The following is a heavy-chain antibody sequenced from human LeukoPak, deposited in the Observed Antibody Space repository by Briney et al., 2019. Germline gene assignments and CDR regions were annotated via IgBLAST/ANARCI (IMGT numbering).Heavy chain of an antibody. CDR3: ASRKLGNDY. V-gene: IGHV4-59*02. J-gene: IGHJ4*02. CDR2: IYHTGST. Sequence: SETLSLTCTISGGSVSDYYWSWIRQSPGKGLEWIGYIYHTGSTSYSPSLTSRVTISADTSQNQFSLKLSSVTAADTAVYYCASRKLGNDYWGQGTLVTVSS. CDR1: GGSVSDYY. D-gene: IGHD7-27*01.